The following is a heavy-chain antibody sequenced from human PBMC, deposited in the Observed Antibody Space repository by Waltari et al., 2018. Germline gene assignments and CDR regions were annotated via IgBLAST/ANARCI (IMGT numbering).Heavy chain of an antibody. J-gene: IGHJ4*02. Sequence: EVQLVESGGGLVQPGGSVRLSCEASGFSFSNYEMSWVRQAPGKGLEWLSYTTSSGSSTQYANSVRGRFTISRDNAKNSLYLQLNNLGAKDTAVYYCARNRKIIAAGWGRDLDYWGQGTLVIVSS. CDR1: GFSFSNYE. V-gene: IGHV3-48*03. CDR2: TTSSGSST. D-gene: IGHD6-13*01. CDR3: ARNRKIIAAGWGRDLDY.